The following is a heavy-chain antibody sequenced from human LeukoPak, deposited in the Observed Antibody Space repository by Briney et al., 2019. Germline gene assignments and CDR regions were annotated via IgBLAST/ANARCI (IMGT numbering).Heavy chain of an antibody. CDR2: IYYSGST. D-gene: IGHD2-21*01. CDR3: ARDVRARPSYCGGDCYLE. J-gene: IGHJ4*02. CDR1: GGSISSYY. V-gene: IGHV4-59*01. Sequence: PSETLSLTCTVSGGSISSYYWSWIRQPPGKGLEWIGYIYYSGSTNYNPSLKSRVTISVDTSKNQFSLKLSSVTAEDTAVYYCARDVRARPSYCGGDCYLEWGQGTLVTVSS.